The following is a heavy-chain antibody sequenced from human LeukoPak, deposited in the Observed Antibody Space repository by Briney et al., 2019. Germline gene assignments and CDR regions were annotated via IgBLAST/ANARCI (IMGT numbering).Heavy chain of an antibody. Sequence: SETLSLTCTVSGGSISSYYWSWIRQPAGKGLEWIGRIYTSGSTNYNPSLKSRVTMSVDTSKNQFSLKLSSVTAADTAVYYCATVTVAGFPFDYWGQGTLVTVSS. D-gene: IGHD6-19*01. V-gene: IGHV4-4*07. CDR2: IYTSGST. CDR3: ATVTVAGFPFDY. CDR1: GGSISSYY. J-gene: IGHJ4*02.